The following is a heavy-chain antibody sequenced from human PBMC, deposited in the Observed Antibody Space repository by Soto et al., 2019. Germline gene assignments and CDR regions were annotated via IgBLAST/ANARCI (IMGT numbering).Heavy chain of an antibody. V-gene: IGHV3-30-3*01. D-gene: IGHD3-22*01. CDR3: ARDFGYYDSSGYYSSYFDY. Sequence: LRLSCAASGFTFSSYAMHWVRQAPGKGLEWVAVISYDGSNKYYADSVKGRFTISRDNSKNTLYLQMNSLRAEDTAVYYCARDFGYYDSSGYYSSYFDYWGQGTLVTVSS. CDR2: ISYDGSNK. CDR1: GFTFSSYA. J-gene: IGHJ4*02.